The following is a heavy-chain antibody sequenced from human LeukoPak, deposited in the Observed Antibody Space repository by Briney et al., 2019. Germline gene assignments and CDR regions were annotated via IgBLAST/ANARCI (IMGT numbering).Heavy chain of an antibody. J-gene: IGHJ4*02. CDR3: ARARGMATIIDY. CDR2: ISSSSSYT. D-gene: IGHD5-24*01. CDR1: GFTFSDYY. V-gene: IGHV3-11*05. Sequence: GGSLRLSCAASGFTFSDYYMSWIRQAPGKGLEWVSYISSSSSYTNYADSVKGRFTISRDNAKNSLYLQMNILRAEDTAVYYCARARGMATIIDYWGQGTLVTVSS.